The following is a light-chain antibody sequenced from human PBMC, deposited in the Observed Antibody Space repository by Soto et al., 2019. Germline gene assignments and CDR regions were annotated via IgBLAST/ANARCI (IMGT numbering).Light chain of an antibody. CDR3: QQYSNWPRT. Sequence: EIVMTQSPATLSVSPGERATLSCRASQSVSSNLVWYQQKPGQAPRLLIYGASTRATGIPARFSGSGSGTDFTLTISSLQSEDFAVYSCQQYSNWPRTFGQGTKVEIK. CDR1: QSVSSN. J-gene: IGKJ1*01. CDR2: GAS. V-gene: IGKV3-15*01.